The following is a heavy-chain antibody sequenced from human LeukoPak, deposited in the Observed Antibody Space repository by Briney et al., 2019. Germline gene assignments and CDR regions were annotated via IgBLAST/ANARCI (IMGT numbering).Heavy chain of an antibody. J-gene: IGHJ6*03. V-gene: IGHV1-2*04. CDR1: GYTFTGYY. CDR3: ARDRGQLLYSYYYMDV. CDR2: IDLYTGGA. D-gene: IGHD2-2*02. Sequence: ASVKVSCKASGYTFTGYYMHWVRQAPGQGLEWMGCIDLYTGGAHYAQKFQDWLSMTRDTSINTAYMELSSLRSDDAAVYYCARDRGQLLYSYYYMDVWGKGTTVTVSS.